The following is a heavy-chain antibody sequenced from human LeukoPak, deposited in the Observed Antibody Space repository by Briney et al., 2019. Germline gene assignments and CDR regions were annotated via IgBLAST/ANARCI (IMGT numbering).Heavy chain of an antibody. CDR3: ARGEQWLIRGSFDY. CDR1: GFPFSSYA. D-gene: IGHD6-19*01. J-gene: IGHJ4*02. Sequence: GGSLRLSCKASGFPFSSYAMHWVRQAPGKGLEWVAFISYEESNKYYTDSVKGRFTISRDNSKNTLYLQMNSLRTEDTAVYYCARGEQWLIRGSFDYWGQGTLVTVSS. V-gene: IGHV3-30-3*01. CDR2: ISYEESNK.